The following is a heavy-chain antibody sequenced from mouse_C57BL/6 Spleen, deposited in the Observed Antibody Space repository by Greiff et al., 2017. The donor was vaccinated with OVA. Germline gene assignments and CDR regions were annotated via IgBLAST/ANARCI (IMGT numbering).Heavy chain of an antibody. D-gene: IGHD1-1*01. J-gene: IGHJ2*01. CDR1: GYTFTDYN. V-gene: IGHV1-18*01. CDR3: ARSDGSSRRGYYFDY. CDR2: INPNNGGT. Sequence: EVKLVESGPELVKPGASVKIPCKASGYTFTDYNMDWVKQSHGKSLEWIGDINPNNGGTIYNQKFKGKATLTVDKSSSTAYMELRSLTSEDTAVYYCARSDGSSRRGYYFDYWGQGTTLTVSS.